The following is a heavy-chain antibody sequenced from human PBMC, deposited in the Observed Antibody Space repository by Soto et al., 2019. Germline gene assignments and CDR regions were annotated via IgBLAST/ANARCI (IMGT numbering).Heavy chain of an antibody. J-gene: IGHJ4*02. CDR2: ISPHNGNT. CDR1: GYTFNTYF. V-gene: IGHV1-18*01. CDR3: ARDNGNSFDY. Sequence: HVQLVQSVGELKKPGASVKVSCNTSGYTFNTYFITWVRQAPGQGLEWMGWISPHNGNTNYAEKFQGRVTMTADTITKTAYMELRNLRIDDTAVYYCARDNGNSFDYWGQGTPVTVSS.